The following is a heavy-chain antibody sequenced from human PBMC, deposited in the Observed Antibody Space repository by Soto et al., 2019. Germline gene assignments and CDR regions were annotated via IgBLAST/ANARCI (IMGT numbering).Heavy chain of an antibody. D-gene: IGHD3-22*01. CDR1: GYTFTSYG. CDR2: ISAYNGNT. Sequence: QVQLVQSGAEVKKPGASVKVSCKASGYTFTSYGISWVRQAPGQGLEWMGWISAYNGNTNYAQKLQGRVTMTTDTSTSTAYMELRSMRSDDTAVYYCARDAPQYYDSSGTFDYWGQGTLVTVSS. V-gene: IGHV1-18*01. J-gene: IGHJ4*02. CDR3: ARDAPQYYDSSGTFDY.